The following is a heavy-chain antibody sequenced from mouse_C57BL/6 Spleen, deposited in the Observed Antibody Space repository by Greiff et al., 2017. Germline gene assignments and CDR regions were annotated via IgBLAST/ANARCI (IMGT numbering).Heavy chain of an antibody. CDR2: IDPNSGGT. V-gene: IGHV1-72*01. J-gene: IGHJ2*01. CDR3: ARDTTAFDY. D-gene: IGHD1-2*01. Sequence: QSCKASGYTFTSYWMHWEKPRPGRGLEWIGRIDPNSGGTMYYVKFMSKATLTVYKPSSTAYMQLSSLTSEDSAVYYCARDTTAFDYWGQGTTLTVSS. CDR1: GYTFTSYW.